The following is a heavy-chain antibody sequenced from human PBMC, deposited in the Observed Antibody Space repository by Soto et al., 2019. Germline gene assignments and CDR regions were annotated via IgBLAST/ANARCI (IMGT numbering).Heavy chain of an antibody. CDR2: IGGTDGDSDGVP. CDR3: VKRGRNWGAFDF. CDR1: GFSLNNYA. V-gene: IGHV3-23*01. J-gene: IGHJ3*01. D-gene: IGHD7-27*01. Sequence: VQLLESGGDLVQPGGSLRLSWVASGFSLNNYALGWSRRAPGKGLRWVSTIGGTDGDSDGVPWYEDSVKGRFTISRDSSANTLFLHMDNLRAEDSALYYCVKRGRNWGAFDFWGQGTTVVVSS.